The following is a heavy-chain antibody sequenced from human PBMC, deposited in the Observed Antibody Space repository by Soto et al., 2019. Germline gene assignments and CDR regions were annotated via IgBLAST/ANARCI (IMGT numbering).Heavy chain of an antibody. CDR1: GGPFSSYA. CDR2: IIPIFGTA. CDR3: ARRRRFLEWVLYDY. Sequence: QVQLVQSGAEVQKPGSSVKVSCKASGGPFSSYAISWVRQAPGQGLEWMGGIIPIFGTANYAQKFQGRVTNTADKSTSTAYMELSSLRCEDTAVYYWARRRRFLEWVLYDYWGQGTLVTVSS. J-gene: IGHJ4*02. D-gene: IGHD3-3*01. V-gene: IGHV1-69*06.